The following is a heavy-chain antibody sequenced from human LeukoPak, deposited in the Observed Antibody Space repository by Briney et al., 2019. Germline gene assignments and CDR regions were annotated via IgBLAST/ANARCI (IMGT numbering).Heavy chain of an antibody. V-gene: IGHV3-9*01. Sequence: GGSLRLSCAASGFTFDDYAMHWVRQAPGKGLGWVSGISWNSGSIGYADSVKGRFTISRDNAKNTLYLQMNSLRAEDTAVYYCARDAENDYGDYRFDYWGQGTLVTVSS. CDR1: GFTFDDYA. CDR3: ARDAENDYGDYRFDY. CDR2: ISWNSGSI. D-gene: IGHD4-17*01. J-gene: IGHJ4*02.